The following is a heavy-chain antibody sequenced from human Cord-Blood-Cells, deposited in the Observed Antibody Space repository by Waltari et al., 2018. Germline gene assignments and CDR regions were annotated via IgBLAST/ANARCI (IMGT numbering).Heavy chain of an antibody. V-gene: IGHV1-69*10. J-gene: IGHJ4*02. CDR1: GGTFSSYA. Sequence: QVQLVQSGAEVKKPGSSVKVSCKASGGTFSSYAISWVRRAPGQGLEWRGGIIPILGIANYAQKFQGRVTITADKSTSTAYMVLSSLRSEDTAVYYCARDSSGYLAYFDYWGQGTLVTVSS. D-gene: IGHD3-22*01. CDR2: IIPILGIA. CDR3: ARDSSGYLAYFDY.